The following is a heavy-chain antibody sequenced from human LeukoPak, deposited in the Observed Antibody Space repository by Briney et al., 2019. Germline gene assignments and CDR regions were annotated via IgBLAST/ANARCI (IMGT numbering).Heavy chain of an antibody. V-gene: IGHV4-59*12. Sequence: SETLSLTCTVSGGSISSYNWSWIRQPPGKGLEWIGYIYYSGSTNYNPSLKSRVTISVDTSKNQFSLKLSSVTAADTAVYYCARDTSTGYFDYWGQGTLVTVSS. CDR2: IYYSGST. J-gene: IGHJ4*02. CDR1: GGSISSYN. D-gene: IGHD2/OR15-2a*01. CDR3: ARDTSTGYFDY.